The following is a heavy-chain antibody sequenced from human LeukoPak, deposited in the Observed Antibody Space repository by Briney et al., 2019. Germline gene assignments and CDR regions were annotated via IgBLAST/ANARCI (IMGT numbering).Heavy chain of an antibody. CDR1: GFIFSNYG. D-gene: IGHD2-15*01. J-gene: IGHJ4*02. CDR2: IRYDGSNK. Sequence: PGGSLRLSCAASGFIFSNYGMHWVRQIPGKGLEWVAFIRYDGSNKYYADSVKGRFTISRDNSKNSLYLQMNSLRAEDTAVYYCARDAVVVVAASGPGYYFDYWGQGTLVTVSS. CDR3: ARDAVVVVAASGPGYYFDY. V-gene: IGHV3-30*02.